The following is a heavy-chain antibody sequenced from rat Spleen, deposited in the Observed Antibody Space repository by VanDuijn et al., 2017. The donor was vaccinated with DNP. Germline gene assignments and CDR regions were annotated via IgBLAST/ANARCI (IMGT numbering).Heavy chain of an antibody. CDR2: ITSSGGST. J-gene: IGHJ1*01. CDR1: GFTFNNYW. Sequence: EVQLVESGGDLVQPGRSLKLSCVASGFTFNNYWMTWIRQVPGKGLEWVASITSSGGSTYYPDSVKGRFTISRDNAKNTLYLQMNSLRSEDTATYYCARCAQLPYWYFDFWGPGTMVTVSS. V-gene: IGHV5-31*01. CDR3: ARCAQLPYWYFDF. D-gene: IGHD1-2*01.